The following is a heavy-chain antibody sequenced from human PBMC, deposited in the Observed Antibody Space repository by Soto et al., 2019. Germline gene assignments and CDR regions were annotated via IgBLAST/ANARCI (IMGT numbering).Heavy chain of an antibody. J-gene: IGHJ4*02. D-gene: IGHD3-22*01. CDR2: INAGNGNT. V-gene: IGHV1-3*01. CDR1: GYTLTSYA. Sequence: ASVKVSCKASGYTLTSYAMHWVRQAPGQRLEWMGWINAGNGNTKYSQKFQGRVTITRDTSASTAYMELSSLRSEDTAVYYCETYYYDSSGYNDYWGQGTLVTVSS. CDR3: ETYYYDSSGYNDY.